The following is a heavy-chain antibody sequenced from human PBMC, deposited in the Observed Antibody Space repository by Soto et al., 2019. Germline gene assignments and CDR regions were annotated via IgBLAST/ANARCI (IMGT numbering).Heavy chain of an antibody. CDR1: GYSFTSYW. Sequence: GESLKISCKCSGYSFTSYWIGWVRQMPGKGLEWMGIIYPGDSDTRYSPSFQGQVTISADKSISTAYLQWSSLKASDTAMYYCARRYYDFWSGYPPPDWFDPWGQGTLVTVSS. J-gene: IGHJ5*02. V-gene: IGHV5-51*01. CDR2: IYPGDSDT. CDR3: ARRYYDFWSGYPPPDWFDP. D-gene: IGHD3-3*01.